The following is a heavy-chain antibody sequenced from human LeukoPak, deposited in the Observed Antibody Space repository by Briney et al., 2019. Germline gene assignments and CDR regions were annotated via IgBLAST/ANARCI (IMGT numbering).Heavy chain of an antibody. CDR3: ASHGHTYCVPDY. D-gene: IGHD2-21*01. CDR1: GGSISSSSYY. CDR2: IYYSGST. J-gene: IGHJ4*02. V-gene: IGHV4-39*01. Sequence: PSETLSLTCTVSGGSISSSSYYWGWIRQPPGKGLEWIGSIYYSGSTYYSPSLKSRVTISVDTSKNQFSLKLSSVTAADTAVYYCASHGHTYCVPDYWGQGTLVTVSS.